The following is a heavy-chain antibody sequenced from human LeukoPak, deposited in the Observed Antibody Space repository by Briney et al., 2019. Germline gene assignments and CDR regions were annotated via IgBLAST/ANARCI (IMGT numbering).Heavy chain of an antibody. CDR1: GGSFSGYY. CDR3: ARGRGYDFWSGYYVFDY. Sequence: ASETLSLTCAVYGGSFSGYYWSWIRQPPGKGLEWIGSIYYSGNTYYNASLKSQVSISIDTSKNQFSLRLTSVTAADTAVYYCARGRGYDFWSGYYVFDYWGQGTLVTVSS. J-gene: IGHJ4*02. V-gene: IGHV4-34*01. CDR2: IYYSGNT. D-gene: IGHD3-3*01.